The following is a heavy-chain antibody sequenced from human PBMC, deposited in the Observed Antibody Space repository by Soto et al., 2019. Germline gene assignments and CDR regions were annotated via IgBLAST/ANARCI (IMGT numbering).Heavy chain of an antibody. CDR2: IIPIFGTA. CDR3: ARVSSITMVRGVTPDY. D-gene: IGHD3-10*01. V-gene: IGHV1-69*05. Sequence: ASVKVSCKASGGTFSSYAISWVRQAPGQGLEWMGGIIPIFGTANYAQKLQGRVTMTTDTSTSTAYMELRSLRSDDTAVYYCARVSSITMVRGVTPDYWGQGTLVTVSS. CDR1: GGTFSSYA. J-gene: IGHJ4*02.